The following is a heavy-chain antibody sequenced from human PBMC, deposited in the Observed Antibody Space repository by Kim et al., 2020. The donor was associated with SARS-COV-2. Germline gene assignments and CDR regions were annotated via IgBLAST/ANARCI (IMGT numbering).Heavy chain of an antibody. J-gene: IGHJ4*02. CDR2: MSGSGGTT. V-gene: IGHV3-23*01. Sequence: GGSLRLSCAASGFTFSDNAMSWVRQAPGKGLEWVSVMSGSGGTTYYGDAVEGRFLISRDNSKNTLYLQMNSLRVEDSAVYYCAKGGPGRASDYWGQGTLVTVSS. CDR3: AKGGPGRASDY. D-gene: IGHD3-16*01. CDR1: GFTFSDNA.